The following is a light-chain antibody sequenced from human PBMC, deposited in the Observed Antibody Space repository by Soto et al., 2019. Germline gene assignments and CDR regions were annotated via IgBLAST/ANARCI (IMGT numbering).Light chain of an antibody. Sequence: DIQMTQSPSTVSASVGERVTITCRASQGISSYLAWYQQKPGKAPKLLIFAASSLQSGVPSRFSGSRSGPDFTLTISSLQPEDFATYYCQQSYSSPPTFGQGTKVDIK. J-gene: IGKJ1*01. CDR2: AAS. CDR3: QQSYSSPPT. CDR1: QGISSY. V-gene: IGKV1-39*01.